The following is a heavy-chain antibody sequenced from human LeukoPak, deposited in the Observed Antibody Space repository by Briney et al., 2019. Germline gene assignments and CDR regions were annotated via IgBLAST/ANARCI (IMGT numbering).Heavy chain of an antibody. CDR1: GGSVNSGTYY. V-gene: IGHV4-39*07. CDR3: ARKPIVNSAWYYFDY. J-gene: IGHJ4*02. D-gene: IGHD3-22*01. CDR2: IYYSGSA. Sequence: SETLSLTCTVSGGSVNSGTYYWSWIRQPPGKGLEWIGNIYYSGSAYYNPSLNSRVTMSVDTSKNQFSLKLSSVTAADTAVYYCARKPIVNSAWYYFDYWGQGTLVTVSS.